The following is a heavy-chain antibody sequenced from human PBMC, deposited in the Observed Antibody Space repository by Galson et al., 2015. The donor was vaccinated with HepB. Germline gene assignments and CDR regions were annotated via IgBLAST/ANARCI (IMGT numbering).Heavy chain of an antibody. Sequence: SLRLSCAASGFTFSSYGLHWVRQAPGKGLEWLAVITYDGSNKYYADAMKGRFTISRDNSKNTLYQQMNSLRVEDTANYYCAGGSSSVYTEYYFDYWGQGTPVTVSS. CDR3: AGGSSSVYTEYYFDY. CDR2: ITYDGSNK. V-gene: IGHV3-30*04. CDR1: GFTFSSYG. D-gene: IGHD6-13*01. J-gene: IGHJ4*02.